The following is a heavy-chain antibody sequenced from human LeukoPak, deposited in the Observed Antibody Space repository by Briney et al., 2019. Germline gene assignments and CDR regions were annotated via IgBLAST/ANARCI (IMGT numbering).Heavy chain of an antibody. CDR3: ARGRSYYGSGSYGYYYYMDV. CDR2: INHSGST. Sequence: SETLSLTCTVSGGSISGYYWSWIRQPPGKGLEWIGEINHSGSTNYNPSLKSRVTISVDTSKNQFSLKLSSVTAADTAVYYCARGRSYYGSGSYGYYYYMDVWGKGTTVTVSS. V-gene: IGHV4-34*01. J-gene: IGHJ6*03. D-gene: IGHD3-10*01. CDR1: GGSISGYY.